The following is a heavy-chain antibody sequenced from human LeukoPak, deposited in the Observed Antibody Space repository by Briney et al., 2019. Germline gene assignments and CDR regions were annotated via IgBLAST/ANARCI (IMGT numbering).Heavy chain of an antibody. Sequence: PSETLSLTCAVYGGSFSGYYWCWIRQPPGKGLEWIGEINHSGSTNYNPSLKSRVTISVDTSKNQFSLKLSSVTAADTAVYYCARGTTVTTGFDYWGQGTLVTVSS. J-gene: IGHJ4*02. CDR1: GGSFSGYY. CDR3: ARGTTVTTGFDY. V-gene: IGHV4-34*01. D-gene: IGHD4-17*01. CDR2: INHSGST.